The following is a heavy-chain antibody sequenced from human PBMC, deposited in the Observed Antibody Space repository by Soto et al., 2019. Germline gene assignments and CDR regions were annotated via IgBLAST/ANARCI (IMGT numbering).Heavy chain of an antibody. CDR2: LYHSGSP. CDR1: GATVKNFY. J-gene: IGHJ4*02. V-gene: IGHV4-59*02. CDR3: ARGHSGFDYDGFDY. D-gene: IGHD5-12*01. Sequence: SETLSLTCSVSGATVKNFYWSWVRQSPAKGLEWIGHLYHSGSPIYNPSLESRVTISVDTSKNEFSLRLSSVTAADTAVYFCARGHSGFDYDGFDYWGQGTLVTVSS.